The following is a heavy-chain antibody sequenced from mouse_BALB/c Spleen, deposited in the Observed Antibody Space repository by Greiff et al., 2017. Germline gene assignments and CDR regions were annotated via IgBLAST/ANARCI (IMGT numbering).Heavy chain of an antibody. CDR3: ARDSDGYFEGFDY. CDR1: GFTFTDYY. D-gene: IGHD2-3*01. V-gene: IGHV7-3*02. J-gene: IGHJ2*01. CDR2: IRNKANGYTT. Sequence: EVQLVESGGGLVQPGGSLRLSCATSGFTFTDYYMSWVRQPPGKALEWLGFIRNKANGYTTEYSASVKGRFTISRDNSQSILYLQMNTLRAEDSATYYCARDSDGYFEGFDYWGQGTTLTVSS.